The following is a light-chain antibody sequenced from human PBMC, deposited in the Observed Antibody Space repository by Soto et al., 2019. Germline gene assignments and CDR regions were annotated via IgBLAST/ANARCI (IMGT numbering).Light chain of an antibody. Sequence: EIVLTQSPGTLSLSPGERATLSCRASQSVSRTYLAWYQQTPGQAPRLLIYGASNRATGVPDRFSGSGSGTDFTLTISGLEPEDFEVYYCQQYDRSPFTFGQGTRLEIK. J-gene: IGKJ5*01. CDR2: GAS. V-gene: IGKV3-20*01. CDR3: QQYDRSPFT. CDR1: QSVSRTY.